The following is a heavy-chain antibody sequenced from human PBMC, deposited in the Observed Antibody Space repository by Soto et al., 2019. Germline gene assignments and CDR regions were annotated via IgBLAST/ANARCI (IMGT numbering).Heavy chain of an antibody. D-gene: IGHD3-3*01. V-gene: IGHV4-34*01. Sequence: SETLSLTCAVYGGSFSGYYWSWIRQPPGKGLEWIGEINHSGSTNYNPSLKSRVTISVDTSKNQFSLKLSSVTAADTAVYYCARGLFGVAQLGWFDTRGQGDLVT. CDR3: ARGLFGVAQLGWFDT. CDR2: INHSGST. CDR1: GGSFSGYY. J-gene: IGHJ5*02.